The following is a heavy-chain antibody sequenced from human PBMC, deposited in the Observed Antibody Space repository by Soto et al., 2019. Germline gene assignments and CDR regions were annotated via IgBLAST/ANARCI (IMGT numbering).Heavy chain of an antibody. V-gene: IGHV3-21*01. CDR1: VFTFTSYS. CDR2: ISSSSSYI. Sequence: SXRLSCTASVFTFTSYSMNWVSQAPGKGLDWVSSISSSSSYIYYADSVKGRFTISRDNAKNSLYLQMNSLRAEDTAVYYCARDNNPYSSSRYGTYYTNYYYYGMDVWGQGTTVTVSS. J-gene: IGHJ6*02. D-gene: IGHD6-13*01. CDR3: ARDNNPYSSSRYGTYYTNYYYYGMDV.